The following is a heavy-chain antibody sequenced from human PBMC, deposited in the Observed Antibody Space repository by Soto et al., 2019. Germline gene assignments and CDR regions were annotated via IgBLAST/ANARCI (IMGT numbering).Heavy chain of an antibody. V-gene: IGHV3-7*03. J-gene: IGHJ4*02. CDR3: VRDRVEMATAFTCDY. D-gene: IGHD5-18*01. Sequence: GGSLRLSCVASGFTFSRYWMSWVRQAPGKGLEWMANIKEDGSEKYYIDSVKGRFTISRDNAKSSLYLQMNSLRAEDTAIYYCVRDRVEMATAFTCDYWGQGTLVTVSS. CDR1: GFTFSRYW. CDR2: IKEDGSEK.